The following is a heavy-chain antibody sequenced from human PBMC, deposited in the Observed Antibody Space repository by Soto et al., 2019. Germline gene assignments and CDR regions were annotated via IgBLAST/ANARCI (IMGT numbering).Heavy chain of an antibody. CDR1: GFTFSSYG. V-gene: IGHV3-33*01. J-gene: IGHJ6*02. CDR3: ARDFNSSGGFRNYYYYYYGMDV. D-gene: IGHD6-19*01. CDR2: IWYDGSNK. Sequence: QVQLVESGGGVVQPGRSLRLSCAASGFTFSSYGMHWVRQAPGKGLEWVAVIWYDGSNKYYADSVKGRFTIYRDNSKNTLYLQMNSLRAEDKAVYYCARDFNSSGGFRNYYYYYYGMDVWGQGTKVTVSS.